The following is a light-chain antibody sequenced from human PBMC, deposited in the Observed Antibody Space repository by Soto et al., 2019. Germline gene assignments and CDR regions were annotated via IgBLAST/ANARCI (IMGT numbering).Light chain of an antibody. CDR1: QSISTY. CDR3: QQSYSTPLT. V-gene: IGKV1-39*01. CDR2: GAS. Sequence: DIQMTQSPSSLSASVGDRITITCQASQSISTYLNWYQQKPGKAPNFLIYGASSLQSGVPPRFSGSGSGTYFTLTISSLQPEDFATYYCQQSYSTPLTFGGGTKVEIK. J-gene: IGKJ4*01.